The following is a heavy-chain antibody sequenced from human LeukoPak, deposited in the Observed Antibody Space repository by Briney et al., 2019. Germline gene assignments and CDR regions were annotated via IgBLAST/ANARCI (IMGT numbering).Heavy chain of an antibody. D-gene: IGHD4-23*01. V-gene: IGHV3-74*01. CDR3: AKGQGHYGGNSLDY. CDR1: GFTFSSYW. CDR2: INSDGSST. J-gene: IGHJ4*02. Sequence: GGSLRLSCAASGFTFSSYWMHWVRQAPGKGLVWVSRINSDGSSTYYADSVKGRFTISRDNSKSTLHLQMNSLRAEDAAVYYCAKGQGHYGGNSLDYWGQGTLVTVSS.